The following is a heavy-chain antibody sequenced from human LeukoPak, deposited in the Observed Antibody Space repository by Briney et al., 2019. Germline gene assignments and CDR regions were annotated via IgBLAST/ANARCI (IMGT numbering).Heavy chain of an antibody. V-gene: IGHV3-23*01. CDR2: ISGSGGST. CDR1: GLTFSSYA. D-gene: IGHD6-6*01. CDR3: AKVYSSSSRGFDY. Sequence: GGSLRLSCAASGLTFSSYAMSWVRQAPGKGLEWVSAISGSGGSTYYADSVKGRFTISRDNSKNTLYLQMNSLRAEDTAVYYCAKVYSSSSRGFDYWGQGTLVTVSS. J-gene: IGHJ4*02.